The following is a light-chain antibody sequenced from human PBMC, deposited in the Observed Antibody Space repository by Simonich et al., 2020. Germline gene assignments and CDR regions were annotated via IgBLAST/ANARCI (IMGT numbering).Light chain of an antibody. J-gene: IGLJ3*02. CDR1: SSDVGGYNY. Sequence: QSALTQPASVSGSPGQSITISCTGTSSDVGGYNYVSWYQQHPGKAPKLMIYDVSKRPSGVSNRFSCSKSGNTASQTISGLQAEDEADYFCSSYTSSSTLVFGGGTKLTVL. CDR2: DVS. CDR3: SSYTSSSTLV. V-gene: IGLV2-14*01.